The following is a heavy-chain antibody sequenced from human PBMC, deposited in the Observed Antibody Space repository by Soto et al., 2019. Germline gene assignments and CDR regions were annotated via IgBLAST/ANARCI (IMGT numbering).Heavy chain of an antibody. Sequence: SETLSLTCAVYGGSFSGYYWSWIRQPPGKGLEWIGEINHSGSTNYNPSLKSRVTISVDTSKNQFSLKLSSVTAADTAVYYCARGIAARRGGYYYYYFLDVWGKGTTVTVSS. CDR3: ARGIAARRGGYYYYYFLDV. CDR2: INHSGST. J-gene: IGHJ6*03. CDR1: GGSFSGYY. V-gene: IGHV4-34*01. D-gene: IGHD6-6*01.